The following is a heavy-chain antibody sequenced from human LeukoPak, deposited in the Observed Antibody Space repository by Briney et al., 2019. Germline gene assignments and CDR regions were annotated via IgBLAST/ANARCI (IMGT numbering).Heavy chain of an antibody. V-gene: IGHV1-2*06. CDR1: XXXXXXXX. CDR3: ARGIAATDDY. D-gene: IGHD6-13*01. J-gene: IGHJ4*02. CDR2: INPNSGDP. Sequence: VXXSCKAXXXXXXXXXMHXXRXAPGXXLEWMGRINPNSGDPNYAQKFQGRVTMTRDTSISTAYMELSSLRSDDTAMYYCARGIAATDDYWGQGTLVTVSS.